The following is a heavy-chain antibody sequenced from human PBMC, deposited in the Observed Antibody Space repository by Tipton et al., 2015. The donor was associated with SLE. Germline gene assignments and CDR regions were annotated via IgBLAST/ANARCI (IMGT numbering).Heavy chain of an antibody. CDR1: GFTFSSYA. CDR3: ARDGDIVVVTDAFDI. CDR2: ISYDGRNK. V-gene: IGHV3-30*04. D-gene: IGHD2-21*02. Sequence: SLRLSCAASGFTFSSYAMHWVRQAPGKGLEWVAVISYDGRNKYYADSVKGRFTISRDNSKNTLYLQMNSLRAEDTAVYYCARDGDIVVVTDAFDIWGQGTMVTVSS. J-gene: IGHJ3*02.